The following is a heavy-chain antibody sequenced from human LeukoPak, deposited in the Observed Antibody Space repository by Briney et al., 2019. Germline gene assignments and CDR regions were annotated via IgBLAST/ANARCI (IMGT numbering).Heavy chain of an antibody. D-gene: IGHD3-9*01. CDR1: GGSISSSSYY. J-gene: IGHJ5*02. CDR3: ARTKDFDWLLFDP. V-gene: IGHV4-61*05. Sequence: SETLSLTCTVSGGSISSSSYYWGWIRQPPGKGLEWIGYIYYSGSTNYNPSLKSRVTISVDTSKNQFSLKLSSVTAADTAVYYCARTKDFDWLLFDPWGQGTLVTVSS. CDR2: IYYSGST.